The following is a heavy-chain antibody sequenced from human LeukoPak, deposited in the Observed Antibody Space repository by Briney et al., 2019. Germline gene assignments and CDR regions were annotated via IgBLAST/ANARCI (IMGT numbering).Heavy chain of an antibody. CDR3: AASSTQTYYYGSGSYRSVAFDI. CDR2: IVVGSGNT. D-gene: IGHD3-10*01. V-gene: IGHV1-58*01. Sequence: SVKVSCKASGFTFTSSAVQWVRQARGQRLEWIGWIVVGSGNTNYAQKFQERVTITRDMSTSTAYMELSSLRSEDTAVYYCAASSTQTYYYGSGSYRSVAFDIWGQGTMVTVS. CDR1: GFTFTSSA. J-gene: IGHJ3*02.